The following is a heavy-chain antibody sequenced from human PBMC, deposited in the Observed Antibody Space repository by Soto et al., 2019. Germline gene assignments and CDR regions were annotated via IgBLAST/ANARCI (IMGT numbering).Heavy chain of an antibody. J-gene: IGHJ4*02. V-gene: IGHV3-23*01. CDR3: ATYRSPFDY. Sequence: EVQLMESGGGLVQPGGSLRLSCAASEFSFSSYALNWVRQAPGKGLEWVSAISATGTTTYYADSVKGRFTISRDNSKRTLFLQMDSLSPEDTAVYYCATYRSPFDYWGQGNLVTVSS. CDR2: ISATGTTT. D-gene: IGHD6-13*01. CDR1: EFSFSSYA.